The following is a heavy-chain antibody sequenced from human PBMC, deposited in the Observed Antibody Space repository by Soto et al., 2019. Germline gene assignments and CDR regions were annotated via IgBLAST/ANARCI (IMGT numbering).Heavy chain of an antibody. CDR3: ARSEEDSDYYYYGMDV. CDR1: GGSISSYY. CDR2: IYYSGST. V-gene: IGHV4-59*01. J-gene: IGHJ6*02. Sequence: SETLSLTCTVSGGSISSYYWSWIRQPPGKGLEWIGYIYYSGSTNYNPSLKSRVTISVDTSKNQFSLKLSSVTAADTAVYYCARSEEDSDYYYYGMDVWGQGTTVTVSS. D-gene: IGHD2-15*01.